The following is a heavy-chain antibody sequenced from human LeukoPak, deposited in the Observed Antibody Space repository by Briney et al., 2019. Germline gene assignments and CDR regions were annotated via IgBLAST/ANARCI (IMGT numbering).Heavy chain of an antibody. Sequence: GGSLRLSCAASGFTFSNYWMTWVRQAPGKGLEWVANIKQDGSDKYYVDSVKGRFTISRDNAKNSLYLQMNSLRAEDTAIYYCARLPLEYGAGWPTNPYYYYMDVWGKGTTVTVSS. V-gene: IGHV3-7*01. J-gene: IGHJ6*03. D-gene: IGHD6-19*01. CDR3: ARLPLEYGAGWPTNPYYYYMDV. CDR2: IKQDGSDK. CDR1: GFTFSNYW.